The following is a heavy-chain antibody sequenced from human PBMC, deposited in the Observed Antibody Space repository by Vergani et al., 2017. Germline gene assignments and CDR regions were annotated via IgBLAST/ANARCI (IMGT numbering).Heavy chain of an antibody. D-gene: IGHD3-22*01. CDR3: ARSSGYYSYYFDF. CDR2: IIPIFGTT. J-gene: IGHJ4*02. Sequence: QGQLAQSGAEVKKPGSSVKVSCKASGGTSSSNSISWVRQAPGQGLEWMGRIIPIFGTTSYAQKFQGRVTILADESTRTAYMELSSLRSEDTAVYYCARSSGYYSYYFDFWGQGTLVTVSS. CDR1: GGTSSSNS. V-gene: IGHV1-69*13.